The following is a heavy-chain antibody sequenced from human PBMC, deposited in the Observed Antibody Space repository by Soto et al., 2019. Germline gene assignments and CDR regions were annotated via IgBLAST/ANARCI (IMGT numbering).Heavy chain of an antibody. CDR2: ISWNSGSI. D-gene: IGHD5-12*01. CDR1: GFTFDDYA. CDR3: AKGSGYETSYYFDY. V-gene: IGHV3-9*01. J-gene: IGHJ4*02. Sequence: ESGGGLVQPGRSLRLSCAASGFTFDDYAMHWVRQAPGKGLEWVSGISWNSGSIGYADSVKGRFTISRDNAKNSLYLQMNSLRAEDTALYYCAKGSGYETSYYFDYWGQGTLVTVSS.